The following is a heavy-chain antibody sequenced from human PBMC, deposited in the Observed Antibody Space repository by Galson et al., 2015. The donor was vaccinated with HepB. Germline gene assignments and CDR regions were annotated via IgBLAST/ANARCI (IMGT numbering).Heavy chain of an antibody. CDR2: IWYDGSNK. D-gene: IGHD2-2*01. V-gene: IGHV3-33*01. CDR1: GFTFSSYG. Sequence: SLRLSCAASGFTFSSYGMHWVRQAPGKGLEWVAVIWYDGSNKYYADSVKGRFTISRDNSKNTLYLQMNSLRAEDTAVYYCARDASKDIVVVPAARPPWFDPWGQGTLVTVSS. CDR3: ARDASKDIVVVPAARPPWFDP. J-gene: IGHJ5*02.